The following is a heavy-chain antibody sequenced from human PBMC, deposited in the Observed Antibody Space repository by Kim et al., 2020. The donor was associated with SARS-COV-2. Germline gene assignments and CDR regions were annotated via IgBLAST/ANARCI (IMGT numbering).Heavy chain of an antibody. V-gene: IGHV4-39*01. CDR3: ARHRERGSFSAGAFGI. D-gene: IGHD1-1*01. CDR1: GASITSTIFY. CDR2: VYFSGGT. J-gene: IGHJ3*02. Sequence: SETLSLTCTVSGASITSTIFYGGWIRQRPGKGLEWIGDVYFSGGTYYNPSLTGRVSISVDTSKNQVSLKLNSVTAADSAVYYCARHRERGSFSAGAFGIWGHKTMVTVSS.